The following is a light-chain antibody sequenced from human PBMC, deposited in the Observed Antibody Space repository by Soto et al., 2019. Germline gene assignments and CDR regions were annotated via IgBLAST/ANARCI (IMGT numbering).Light chain of an antibody. V-gene: IGKV3-20*01. CDR2: GAS. Sequence: PGPRATLSCGASQSVTGNYLAWFQQRPGQAPRLLIYGASTRASGIPDRFSGSGSGTDFTLIISRLEPEDFAVYYCQQYGSTPRTFGGGTNVEIK. CDR3: QQYGSTPRT. J-gene: IGKJ4*01. CDR1: QSVTGNY.